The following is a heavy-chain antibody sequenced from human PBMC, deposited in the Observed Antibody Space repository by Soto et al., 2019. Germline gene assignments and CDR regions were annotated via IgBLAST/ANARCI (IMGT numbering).Heavy chain of an antibody. CDR1: VFPFSSYW. V-gene: IGHV3-74*01. J-gene: IGHJ6*02. CDR3: ARDSRGIVLEPDALGGLDV. CDR2: INHDGRST. D-gene: IGHD2-2*01. Sequence: GGSLRLSCAASVFPFSSYWMHWVRQGPGKGLEWVSRINHDGRSTNYADSVKGRFTISRDNAKNTLYLQMNSLRAEDTAVYYCARDSRGIVLEPDALGGLDVWGQGTTVTVSS.